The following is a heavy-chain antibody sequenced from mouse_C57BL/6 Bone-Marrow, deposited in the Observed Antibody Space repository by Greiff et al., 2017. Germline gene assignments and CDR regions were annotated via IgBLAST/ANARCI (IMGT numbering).Heavy chain of an antibody. CDR1: GYSFTDYN. D-gene: IGHD2-4*01. V-gene: IGHV1-39*01. CDR3: ARGYDYDYAMDY. CDR2: INPNYGTT. Sequence: VQLQQSGPELVKPGASVKISCKASGYSFTDYNMNWVKQSTGKSLEWIGVINPNYGTTSYNQKFKSKATLTVDKSSSTAYMQLNSLTSEDSAVYYCARGYDYDYAMDYWGQGTSVTVSS. J-gene: IGHJ4*01.